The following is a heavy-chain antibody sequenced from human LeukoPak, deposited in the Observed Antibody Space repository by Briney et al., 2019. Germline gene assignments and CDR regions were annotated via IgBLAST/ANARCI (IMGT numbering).Heavy chain of an antibody. CDR3: ARDCGGDCYPADAFDI. Sequence: GGSLRLSCAASGFTFSSYEMNWVRQAPGKGLEWVSYISGSDSTIYYADSVKGRFTISRDNAKNSLFLQMNSLRAEDTAVYYCARDCGGDCYPADAFDIWVQGTMVTVSS. D-gene: IGHD2-21*02. V-gene: IGHV3-48*03. CDR1: GFTFSSYE. J-gene: IGHJ3*02. CDR2: ISGSDSTI.